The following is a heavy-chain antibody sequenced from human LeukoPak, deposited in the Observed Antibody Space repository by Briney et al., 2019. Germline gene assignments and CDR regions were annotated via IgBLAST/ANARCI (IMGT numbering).Heavy chain of an antibody. CDR2: IYPGDSDT. D-gene: IGHD6-6*01. CDR3: ARGQYRSSSRGGFFDY. Sequence: GESLKISCKGSGYSFTSYWIGWVRQMPGKGLEWMGIIYPGDSDTRYSPSFQGQVTISADKSISTAYLQWSSLKASDTAMYYCARGQYRSSSRGGFFDYWGQETLVTVSS. V-gene: IGHV5-51*01. J-gene: IGHJ4*02. CDR1: GYSFTSYW.